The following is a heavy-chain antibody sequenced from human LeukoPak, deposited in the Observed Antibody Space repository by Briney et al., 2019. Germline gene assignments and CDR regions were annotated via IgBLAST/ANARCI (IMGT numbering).Heavy chain of an antibody. CDR3: ATGVGIVGATKGGTFDY. V-gene: IGHV1-24*01. D-gene: IGHD1-26*01. CDR2: FDPEDGET. J-gene: IGHJ4*02. Sequence: ASVKVSCKVSGYTLTELSTHWVRQAPGKGLEWMGGFDPEDGETIYAQKFQGRVTMTEDTSTDTAYMELSSLRSEDTAVYYCATGVGIVGATKGGTFDYWGQGTLVTVSS. CDR1: GYTLTELS.